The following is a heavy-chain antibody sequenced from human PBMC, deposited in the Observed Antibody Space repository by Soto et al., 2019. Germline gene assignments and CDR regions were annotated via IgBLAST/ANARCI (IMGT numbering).Heavy chain of an antibody. J-gene: IGHJ6*02. CDR1: GFTFSSYA. CDR2: ISGSGGST. V-gene: IGHV3-23*01. Sequence: GGSLRLSCAASGFTFSSYAMSWVRQAPGKGLEWVSAISGSGGSTYYADSVKGRFTISRDNSKNTLYLQMNSLRAEDTAVYYCARDIAAAEKNYYYYYGMDVWGQGTTVTVSS. D-gene: IGHD6-13*01. CDR3: ARDIAAAEKNYYYYYGMDV.